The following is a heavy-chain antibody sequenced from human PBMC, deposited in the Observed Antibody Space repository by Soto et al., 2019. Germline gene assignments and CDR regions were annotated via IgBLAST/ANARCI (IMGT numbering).Heavy chain of an antibody. V-gene: IGHV1-18*04. CDR2: ISAYSGNT. Sequence: QVQLVQSGAEVKKPGASVKVSCKASGYTFTTYGITWVRQAPGQGLEWMGWISAYSGNTNYAQKLQGRLTVTTDTSTNTDYMDLRSLRSDDTAVYYCARVVKAGDYGDYGRYYFDYWGHGTLVTLSS. CDR1: GYTFTTYG. J-gene: IGHJ4*01. CDR3: ARVVKAGDYGDYGRYYFDY. D-gene: IGHD4-17*01.